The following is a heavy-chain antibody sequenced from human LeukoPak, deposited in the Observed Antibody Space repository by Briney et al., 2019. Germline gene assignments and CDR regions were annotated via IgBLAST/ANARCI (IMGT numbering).Heavy chain of an antibody. J-gene: IGHJ4*02. CDR3: ARDKVSVCSSTSCYPNY. V-gene: IGHV3-30-3*01. CDR1: GFTFSSYA. D-gene: IGHD2-2*01. CDR2: ISYDGSNK. Sequence: PGGSLRLSCAASGFTFSSYAMHWVRQAPGKGLEWVAVISYDGSNKYYADSVKGRFTISRDNSKNTLYLQMNSLRAEDTAVYYCARDKVSVCSSTSCYPNYWGQGTLVTVSS.